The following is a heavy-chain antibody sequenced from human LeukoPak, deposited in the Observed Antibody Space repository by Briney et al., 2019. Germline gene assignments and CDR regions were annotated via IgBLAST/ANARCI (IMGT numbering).Heavy chain of an antibody. CDR2: ISAYNGNT. J-gene: IGHJ3*02. V-gene: IGHV1-18*01. Sequence: ASVKVSCKASGYTFTTYVISWVRQAPGQGLEWMGWISAYNGNTNYAQKLQGRVTMTTDTSTSTAYMELRSLRSDDTAVYYRARDYYDSGGYYFDAFDIWGQGTMVNVSS. CDR1: GYTFTTYV. D-gene: IGHD3-22*01. CDR3: ARDYYDSGGYYFDAFDI.